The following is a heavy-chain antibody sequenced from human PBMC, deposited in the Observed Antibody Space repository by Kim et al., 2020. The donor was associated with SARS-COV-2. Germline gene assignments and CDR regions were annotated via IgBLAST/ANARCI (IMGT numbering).Heavy chain of an antibody. Sequence: AASVKGRFTIAVVNSKSALYLQLNSLRAEDTAVYYCAREGFSDFWSGYTYWGQGTLVTVSS. CDR3: AREGFSDFWSGYTY. J-gene: IGHJ4*02. D-gene: IGHD3-3*01. V-gene: IGHV3-66*01.